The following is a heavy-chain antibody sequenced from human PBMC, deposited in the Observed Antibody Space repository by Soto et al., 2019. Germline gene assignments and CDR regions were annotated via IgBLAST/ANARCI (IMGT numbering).Heavy chain of an antibody. V-gene: IGHV3-49*03. CDR1: GFTFGDYA. CDR3: TRCVSSSWWGNWFDP. Sequence: PGGSLRLSCTASGFTFGDYAMSWFRQAPGKGLEWVSFIRSKAYGGTTDYAASVKGRFTISRDDSKSIAYLQMNSLKTEDTAVYYCTRCVSSSWWGNWFDPWGQGTLVTVSS. J-gene: IGHJ5*02. CDR2: IRSKAYGGTT. D-gene: IGHD6-13*01.